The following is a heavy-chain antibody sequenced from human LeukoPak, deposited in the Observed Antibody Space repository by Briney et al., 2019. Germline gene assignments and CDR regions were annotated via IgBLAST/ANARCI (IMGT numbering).Heavy chain of an antibody. CDR3: AKSNGYVVDI. CDR1: GGSISSSSYY. Sequence: PSETLSLTCTVSGGSISSSSYYWGWIRQPPGKGLEWIGNIFYSGGTYYSPSLTSRVTISLDTSRNQFSLKLNSVTAADTAVYYCAKSNGYVVDIWGQGTMVTVPS. D-gene: IGHD2-2*01. CDR2: IFYSGGT. V-gene: IGHV4-39*07. J-gene: IGHJ3*02.